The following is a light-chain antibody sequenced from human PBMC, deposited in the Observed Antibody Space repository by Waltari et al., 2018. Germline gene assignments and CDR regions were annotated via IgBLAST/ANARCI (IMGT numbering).Light chain of an antibody. V-gene: IGKV1D-12*01. CDR1: QGISSW. CDR2: AAS. CDR3: QQANSFPIT. J-gene: IGKJ5*01. Sequence: DIKMTQYPSSVSASVGDRVTITCRASQGISSWLVWYQQKPGKAPKLLIYAASNLQSGVPSRFSGSGSGTEFTLTISSLQPEDFATYYCQQANSFPITFGQGTRLEIK.